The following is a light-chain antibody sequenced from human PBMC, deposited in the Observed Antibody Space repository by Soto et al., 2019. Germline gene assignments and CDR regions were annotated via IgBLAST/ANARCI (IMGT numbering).Light chain of an antibody. Sequence: EIVMTQSPATPSVSPGERATLSCRASQSVSSNLAWYQQKPGQAPRLLIYGASTRATGIPARFSGSGSVTEFPLTISSLQSEDFALYYCQRYNHWLPRPFGGGTRLDSK. CDR3: QRYNHWLPRP. V-gene: IGKV3-15*01. J-gene: IGKJ4*01. CDR1: QSVSSN. CDR2: GAS.